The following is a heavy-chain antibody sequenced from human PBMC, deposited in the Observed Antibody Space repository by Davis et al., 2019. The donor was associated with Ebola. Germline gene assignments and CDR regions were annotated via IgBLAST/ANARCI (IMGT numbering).Heavy chain of an antibody. V-gene: IGHV3-23*01. D-gene: IGHD3-22*01. CDR2: IIATGDAA. CDR3: GKDYYNSPAYVSQWQH. J-gene: IGHJ4*02. Sequence: GGSLRLSCAASGFTFNNYAMTWVRQAPGKGLEWVSSIIATGDAAYYADSVRGRFIISRDNSKRTLYLLINSLRAEDTAIYYCGKDYYNSPAYVSQWQHWGQGTLVIVSS. CDR1: GFTFNNYA.